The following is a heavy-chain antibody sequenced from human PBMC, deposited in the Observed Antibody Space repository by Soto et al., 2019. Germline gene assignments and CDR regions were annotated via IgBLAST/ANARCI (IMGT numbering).Heavy chain of an antibody. Sequence: QEQLVQSGAEVKKPGAPVKVSCKASGYTFSNYNINWVRQASGQGLEWMGWMNPDSGNTGYVEKIQGRVTMTRNSSISTAYMELSGLRSEDTAVYYCAREAASDPSFYYHYMDVWGKGTTVTVSS. J-gene: IGHJ6*03. D-gene: IGHD3-10*01. V-gene: IGHV1-8*01. CDR1: GYTFSNYN. CDR3: AREAASDPSFYYHYMDV. CDR2: MNPDSGNT.